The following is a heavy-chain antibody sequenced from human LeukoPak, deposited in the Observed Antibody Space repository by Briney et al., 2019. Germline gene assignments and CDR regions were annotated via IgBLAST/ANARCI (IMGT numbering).Heavy chain of an antibody. J-gene: IGHJ5*02. D-gene: IGHD6-13*01. CDR3: ARESDGTWFDP. Sequence: GASVKVSCKASGYTFTSYDINWVRQATGQGLEWMGWMNPNSGNTGYAQKFQGRVTMTRNTSISTAYMELRSLRSDDTAVYYCARESDGTWFDPWGQGTLVTVSS. CDR1: GYTFTSYD. V-gene: IGHV1-8*01. CDR2: MNPNSGNT.